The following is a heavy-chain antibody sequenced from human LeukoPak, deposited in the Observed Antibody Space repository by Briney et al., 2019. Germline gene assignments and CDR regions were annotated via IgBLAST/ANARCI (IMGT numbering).Heavy chain of an antibody. J-gene: IGHJ5*02. Sequence: ASVKVSCKVSGYTLTELSMHWVRQAPGKGLEWMGGFDPEDGETIYAQKFQGRVTMTEDTSTDTAYMELSSLRSEDTAVYYCATVTLDGSGKWFDPWGQGTLVTVSS. V-gene: IGHV1-24*01. CDR2: FDPEDGET. CDR3: ATVTLDGSGKWFDP. D-gene: IGHD3-10*01. CDR1: GYTLTELS.